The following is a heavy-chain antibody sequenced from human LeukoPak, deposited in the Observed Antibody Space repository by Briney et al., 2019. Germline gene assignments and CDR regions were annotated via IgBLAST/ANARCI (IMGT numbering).Heavy chain of an antibody. Sequence: GGSLRLSCAASGFTFDDYAMHWVRQAPGKGLEWVSGISWNSGSIGYADSVKGRFTISRDNAKNSLYLQMNSLRAEDTAVYYCASERVDGSGSYGLNDQTPYGMDVWGQGTTVTVSS. D-gene: IGHD3-10*01. CDR2: ISWNSGSI. V-gene: IGHV3-9*01. CDR3: ASERVDGSGSYGLNDQTPYGMDV. CDR1: GFTFDDYA. J-gene: IGHJ6*02.